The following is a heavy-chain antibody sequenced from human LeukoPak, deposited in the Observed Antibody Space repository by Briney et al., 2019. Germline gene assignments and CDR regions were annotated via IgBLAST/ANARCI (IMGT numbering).Heavy chain of an antibody. V-gene: IGHV3-20*04. J-gene: IGHJ4*02. CDR2: INWNGARI. CDR1: GFTFDDYA. Sequence: GGSLRLSCAASGFTFDDYAMSWVRKAPGKGLEWVSSINWNGARIGYADSVKGRFTTSRDNAKNSLYLQMNSLRAEDTAVYYCARVRSPRYFDYWGQGTLVTVSS. CDR3: ARVRSPRYFDY.